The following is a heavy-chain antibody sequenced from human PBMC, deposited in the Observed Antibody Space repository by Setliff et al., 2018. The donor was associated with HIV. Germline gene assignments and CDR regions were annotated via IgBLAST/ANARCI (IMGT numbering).Heavy chain of an antibody. D-gene: IGHD6-13*01. CDR1: GGSFSGYY. CDR2: IYYRGST. Sequence: SETLSLTCAVYGGSFSGYYWNWIRQPPGKGLQWIGSIYYRGSTYYNPSLKSRVTISVDTSKNQFSLKLRSVTAADTALYYCARGRYRSRWYASDHYYIDVWGKGTTVTVSS. CDR3: ARGRYRSRWYASDHYYIDV. V-gene: IGHV4-34*01. J-gene: IGHJ6*03.